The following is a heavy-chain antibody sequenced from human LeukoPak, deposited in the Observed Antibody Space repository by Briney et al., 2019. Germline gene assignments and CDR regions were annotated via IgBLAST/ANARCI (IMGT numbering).Heavy chain of an antibody. V-gene: IGHV3-7*01. CDR2: INPDGRDT. D-gene: IGHD3-3*01. CDR1: GFTFNRCW. Sequence: GGSLRLSCVVSGFTFNRCWMNWVRQAPGKGLEWVAHINPDGRDTYYVDSVKGRFTISRDNAQNSMYPQMNSLRVEDTAVYYCTSWSDTTAEYFQRWGQGTLVTVSS. CDR3: TSWSDTTAEYFQR. J-gene: IGHJ1*01.